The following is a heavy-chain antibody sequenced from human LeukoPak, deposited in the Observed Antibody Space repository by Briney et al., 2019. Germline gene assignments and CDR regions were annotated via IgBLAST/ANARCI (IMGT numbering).Heavy chain of an antibody. J-gene: IGHJ3*02. V-gene: IGHV4-39*01. Sequence: SETLSLTCTVSGGSISSSSYYWGWIRQPPGKGLEWIGSIYYSGSTYYNPSLKSRVTISVDTSKNQFSLKLSSVTAADTAVYYCARYYYGSGSPHDAFDIWGQGAMVTVSS. CDR1: GGSISSSSYY. CDR3: ARYYYGSGSPHDAFDI. CDR2: IYYSGST. D-gene: IGHD3-10*01.